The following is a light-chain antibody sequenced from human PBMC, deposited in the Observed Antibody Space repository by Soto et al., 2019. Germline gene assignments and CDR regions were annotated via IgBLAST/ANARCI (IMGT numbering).Light chain of an antibody. V-gene: IGKV3D-15*01. J-gene: IGKJ1*01. Sequence: DILMTHSPGTLSESVFDRGTNTCPPSQSISSYWAWYQQKPGQAPRLLIYDASSRATGIPDRFSGSGSGTDFTLTISSVQPDDFAAYYCHQYNNCSPWTFGQGTKVDIK. CDR3: HQYNNCSPWT. CDR1: QSISSY. CDR2: DAS.